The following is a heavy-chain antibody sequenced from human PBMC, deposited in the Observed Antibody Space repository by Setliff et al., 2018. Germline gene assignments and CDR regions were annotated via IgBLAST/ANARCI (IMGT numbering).Heavy chain of an antibody. Sequence: PGGSLRLSCTASGLSYINDWVSWVRQAPGKGLEWLASINPDGSEKYYVDSVKGRFTVSRDNAKNTLYLQMNSLRAEDTAVYYCARDGHNVYYFDYWGLGTLVTVSS. D-gene: IGHD1-1*01. V-gene: IGHV3-7*01. CDR2: INPDGSEK. CDR3: ARDGHNVYYFDY. CDR1: GLSYINDW. J-gene: IGHJ4*02.